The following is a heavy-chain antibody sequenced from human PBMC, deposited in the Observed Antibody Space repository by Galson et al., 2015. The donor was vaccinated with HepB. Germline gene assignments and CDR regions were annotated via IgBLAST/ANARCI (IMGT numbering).Heavy chain of an antibody. D-gene: IGHD2-2*01. Sequence: SLRLSCAASGFTFSSYSMNWVRQAPGKGLEWVSYISSSSSTIYYADSVKGRFTISRDNSKNTLYLHMSSLRAEDTAIYYCAKDSRVGCSGTSCFLLDSWGQGTMVIVSS. CDR3: AKDSRVGCSGTSCFLLDS. CDR1: GFTFSSYS. CDR2: ISSSSSTI. J-gene: IGHJ4*03. V-gene: IGHV3-48*01.